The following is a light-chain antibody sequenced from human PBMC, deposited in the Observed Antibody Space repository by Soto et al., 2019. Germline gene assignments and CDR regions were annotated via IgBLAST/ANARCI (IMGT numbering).Light chain of an antibody. CDR1: SSDVGSYNL. J-gene: IGLJ1*01. V-gene: IGLV2-23*02. Sequence: QSALTQPASVSGSPGQSITISCTGTSSDVGSYNLVSWYQQHPGKAPKLMIYEVTKRPSGVSNRFSGSKSGNAASLTISGLQAEDEADYYCCSYAGSGTFVFGTGTKATVL. CDR3: CSYAGSGTFV. CDR2: EVT.